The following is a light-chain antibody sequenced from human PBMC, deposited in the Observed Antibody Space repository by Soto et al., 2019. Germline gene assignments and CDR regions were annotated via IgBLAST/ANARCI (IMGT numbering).Light chain of an antibody. CDR2: DAS. V-gene: IGKV3-11*01. J-gene: IGKJ1*01. CDR3: QQRDIWPWT. CDR1: QSVNRY. Sequence: EIVCTQSPATLSLSPGERATLSCWASQSVNRYLVWYQQKPGQAPRLLMYDASKRATGIPARFSGSGSGTDFTLTISTLEPEDLAVYYCQQRDIWPWTVGQGTKVEIK.